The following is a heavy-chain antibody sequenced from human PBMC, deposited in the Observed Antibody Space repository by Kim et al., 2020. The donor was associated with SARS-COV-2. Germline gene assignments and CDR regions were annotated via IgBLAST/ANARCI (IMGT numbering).Heavy chain of an antibody. CDR1: GYTFTSYG. CDR3: ARDDPFGYEQQLVLGWFDP. V-gene: IGHV1-18*04. Sequence: ASVKVSCKASGYTFTSYGISWVRQAPGQGLEWMGWISAYNGNTNYAQKLQGRVTMTTDTSTSTAYMELRSLRSDDTAVYYCARDDPFGYEQQLVLGWFDPWGQGTLVTVSS. J-gene: IGHJ5*02. D-gene: IGHD6-13*01. CDR2: ISAYNGNT.